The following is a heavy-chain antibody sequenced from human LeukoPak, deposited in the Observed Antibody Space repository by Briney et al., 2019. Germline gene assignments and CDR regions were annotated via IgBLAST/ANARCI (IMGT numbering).Heavy chain of an antibody. V-gene: IGHV4-31*03. CDR3: ARDRPRYCSSTSCYEGGMDAFDI. CDR2: IYYSGST. J-gene: IGHJ3*02. Sequence: SQTLSLTCTVSGGSISSGGYYWSWIRQHPGKGLEWIGDIYYSGSTYYNPYLKSRVTISVDTSKNQFSLKLSSVTAADTAVYYCARDRPRYCSSTSCYEGGMDAFDIWGQGTMVTVSS. D-gene: IGHD2-2*01. CDR1: GGSISSGGYY.